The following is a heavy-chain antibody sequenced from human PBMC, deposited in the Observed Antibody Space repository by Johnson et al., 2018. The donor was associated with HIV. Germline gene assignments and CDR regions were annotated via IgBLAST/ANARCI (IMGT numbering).Heavy chain of an antibody. V-gene: IGHV3-7*02. CDR1: GFTFSSYW. CDR2: IKQDGSGK. CDR3: ARSNAFDI. J-gene: IGHJ3*02. Sequence: VQLVESGGGLVQSGGSLRLSCAASGFTFSSYWMSWVRQAPGKGLEWVANIKQDGSGKFCVDSVKGRFTISRDNAKDSLFLQMNSLRAEDTAVYYCARSNAFDIWGQGTMVTVSS.